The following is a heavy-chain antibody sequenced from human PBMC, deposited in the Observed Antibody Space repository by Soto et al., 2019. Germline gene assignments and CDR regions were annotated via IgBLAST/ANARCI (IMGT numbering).Heavy chain of an antibody. V-gene: IGHV3-30*18. CDR3: AKGQLALDY. Sequence: QVQLVESGGGVVQPGRSLRLSCAASGFTFSSYGMHWVRQAPGKGLEWVAVISYDGSNKYYADSVKGRFTISRDNSKNTLYLQMNILRAEDTAVYYCAKGQLALDYWGQGTLVTVSS. CDR1: GFTFSSYG. D-gene: IGHD6-6*01. CDR2: ISYDGSNK. J-gene: IGHJ4*02.